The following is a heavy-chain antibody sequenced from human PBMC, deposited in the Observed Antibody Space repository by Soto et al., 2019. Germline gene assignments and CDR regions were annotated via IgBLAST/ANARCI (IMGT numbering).Heavy chain of an antibody. J-gene: IGHJ6*02. D-gene: IGHD5-12*01. CDR1: GYTFTSYA. CDR3: ARSGGGYDFPGGGSYLHYYYYGMDV. V-gene: IGHV1-3*01. Sequence: GASVKVSCKASGYTFTSYAMHWVRQAPGQRLELMGWINAGNGNTKYSQKFQGRVTITRDTSASTAYMELSSLRSEDTAVYYCARSGGGYDFPGGGSYLHYYYYGMDVWGQGTTVTVSS. CDR2: INAGNGNT.